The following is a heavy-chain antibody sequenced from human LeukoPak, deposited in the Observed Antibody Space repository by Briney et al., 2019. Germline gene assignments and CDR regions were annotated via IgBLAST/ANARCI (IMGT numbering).Heavy chain of an antibody. CDR2: IYHSGST. J-gene: IGHJ4*02. CDR3: ARGGCSYGYFDY. D-gene: IGHD5-18*01. CDR1: GGSISSGNW. V-gene: IGHV4-4*02. Sequence: PSETLSLTCVVSGGSISSGNWWSWVRQPPGKGLEWIGEIYHSGSTNYNPSLKSRVTISVDKSKNQFSLKLSSVTAADTALYYCARGGCSYGYFDYWGQGTLVTVSS.